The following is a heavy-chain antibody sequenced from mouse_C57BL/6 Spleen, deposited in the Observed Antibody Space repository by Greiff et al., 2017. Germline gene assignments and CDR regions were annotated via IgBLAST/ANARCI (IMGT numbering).Heavy chain of an antibody. CDR1: GYSITSGYY. CDR3: ARENYGSRRVDY. CDR2: ISYDGSN. V-gene: IGHV3-6*01. D-gene: IGHD1-1*01. Sequence: EVKLQESGPGLVKPSQSLSLTCSVTGYSITSGYYWNWIRQFPGNKLEWMGYISYDGSNNYNPSLKNRISITRDTYKNQFFLKLNSVPTEDTATNYCARENYGSRRVDYWGQGTTLTVSS. J-gene: IGHJ2*01.